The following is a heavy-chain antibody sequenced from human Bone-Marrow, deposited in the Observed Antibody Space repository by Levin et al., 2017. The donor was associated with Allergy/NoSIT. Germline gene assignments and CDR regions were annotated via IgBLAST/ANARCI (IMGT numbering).Heavy chain of an antibody. D-gene: IGHD3-10*01. CDR1: GFTFSTYA. V-gene: IGHV3-30*18. CDR3: AKDGGGLIWIWEILDAFDI. J-gene: IGHJ3*02. Sequence: GGSLRLSCAASGFTFSTYAMHWVRQAPGKGLEWLAVISFDGSNAYYLDSVKGRFTISRDNSKSTLDLQMNSLGPEDTAIYYCAKDGGGLIWIWEILDAFDIWGQGTMVTVSP. CDR2: ISFDGSNA.